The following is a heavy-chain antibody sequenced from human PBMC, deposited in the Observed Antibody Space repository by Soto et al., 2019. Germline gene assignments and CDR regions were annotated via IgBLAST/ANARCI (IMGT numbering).Heavy chain of an antibody. Sequence: SVKVSCKASGDTFNSYAISWVRRAPGQGLEWMGGIIPIFHTANYAQKFQARVTMTADESARTAYMELSGLRSEDTAVYYCARVGYCNTTSCLFYYYHHGMEVWGQGTTVTVS. D-gene: IGHD2-2*01. CDR1: GDTFNSYA. J-gene: IGHJ6*02. V-gene: IGHV1-69*13. CDR3: ARVGYCNTTSCLFYYYHHGMEV. CDR2: IIPIFHTA.